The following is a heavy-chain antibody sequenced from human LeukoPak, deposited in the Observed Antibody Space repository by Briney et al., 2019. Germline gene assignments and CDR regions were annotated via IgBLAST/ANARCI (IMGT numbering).Heavy chain of an antibody. CDR1: GFTFNSYS. D-gene: IGHD3-10*01. J-gene: IGHJ6*03. V-gene: IGHV3-21*01. CDR2: ISSSSSYI. Sequence: PGGSLRLSCAASGFTFNSYSMNWVRQAPGKGLEWVSSISSSSSYIYYADSVKGRFTISRDKAKNSLYLQMNSLRAEDTAVYYCAPHKVGNLWFGELGPYYMDVWGKGTTVTVSS. CDR3: APHKVGNLWFGELGPYYMDV.